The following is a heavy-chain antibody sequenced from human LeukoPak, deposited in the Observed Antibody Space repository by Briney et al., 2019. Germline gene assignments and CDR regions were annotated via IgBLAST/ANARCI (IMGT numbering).Heavy chain of an antibody. CDR3: ARGRYDFWSGYSGSGGKGAFDP. CDR1: GGTFSSYA. Sequence: GASVKVSCKDSGGTFSSYAISWVRQAPGQGLEWMGGIIPIFGTANYAQKFQGRVTITADESTSTAYMELSSLRSEDTAVYYCARGRYDFWSGYSGSGGKGAFDPWGQGTLVTVSS. V-gene: IGHV1-69*13. D-gene: IGHD3-3*01. CDR2: IIPIFGTA. J-gene: IGHJ5*02.